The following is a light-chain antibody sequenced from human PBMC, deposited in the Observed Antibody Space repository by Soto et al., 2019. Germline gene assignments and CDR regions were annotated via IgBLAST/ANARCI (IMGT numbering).Light chain of an antibody. J-gene: IGKJ1*01. CDR1: QSVSSN. Sequence: EIVMTQSPATLSVSPGERATLSCRASQSVSSNLAWYQQKPGQTPRLLIYGASTRAIGIPVRFSGSGSGTEFTLTISSLQSEDFAVYYCQQYNKWLWTFGQGTNVE. V-gene: IGKV3-15*01. CDR2: GAS. CDR3: QQYNKWLWT.